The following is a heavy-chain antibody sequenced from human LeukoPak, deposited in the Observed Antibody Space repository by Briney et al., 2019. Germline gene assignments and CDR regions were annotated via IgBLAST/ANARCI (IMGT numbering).Heavy chain of an antibody. CDR3: ARVRGCSSTSCYVARGHRWFDP. V-gene: IGHV4-59*12. J-gene: IGHJ5*02. CDR2: IHYSGST. D-gene: IGHD2-2*01. Sequence: SETLSLTCTVSGGSISGYYWSWIRQPPGKGLEWIAYIHYSGSTNYNPSLKSRVTISVDTSKNQFSLKLSSVTAADTAVYYCARVRGCSSTSCYVARGHRWFDPWGQGTLVTVSS. CDR1: GGSISGYY.